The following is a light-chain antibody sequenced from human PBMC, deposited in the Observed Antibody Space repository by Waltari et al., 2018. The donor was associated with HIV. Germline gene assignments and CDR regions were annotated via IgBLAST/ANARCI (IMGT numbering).Light chain of an antibody. V-gene: IGLV1-47*01. J-gene: IGLJ2*01. CDR3: ATWDDSLSGVV. CDR1: SSNIGHYY. CDR2: RNK. Sequence: QSVLTQPPSASATPGQRVTISCSGSSSNIGHYYVYWYQQLPGATPKVLIFRNKRRPSGVPDRFSGSKSGTSASLASSGLRSEDEADYYCATWDDSLSGVVFGGGTKLTVL.